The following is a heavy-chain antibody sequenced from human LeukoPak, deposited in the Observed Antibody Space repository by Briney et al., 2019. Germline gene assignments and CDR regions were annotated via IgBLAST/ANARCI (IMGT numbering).Heavy chain of an antibody. J-gene: IGHJ4*02. CDR3: AKVRSGSSASCYNY. Sequence: GGSLRLSCAASGFTFSTYAMSWVRQAPGKGLEWVSVISGSDGSTYYADSVKGRFTISRDNSKNTLYLQMNSLRAEDTAVYYCAKVRSGSSASCYNYWGQGTLVTVSS. CDR1: GFTFSTYA. V-gene: IGHV3-23*01. CDR2: ISGSDGST. D-gene: IGHD2-2*01.